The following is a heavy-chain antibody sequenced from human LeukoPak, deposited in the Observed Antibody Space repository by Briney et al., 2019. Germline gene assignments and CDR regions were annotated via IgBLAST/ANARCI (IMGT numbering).Heavy chain of an antibody. V-gene: IGHV3-23*01. J-gene: IGHJ4*02. CDR3: AKLLVTTDY. Sequence: GGSLRLSCAASGFTFTSYGMSWVRQAPGKGLEWVSSISGSGSNTHYADSVKGRFTISRDNSKNTLYLQMNSLRAEDTAVYYCAKLLVTTDYWGQGTLVTVSS. D-gene: IGHD4-17*01. CDR1: GFTFTSYG. CDR2: ISGSGSNT.